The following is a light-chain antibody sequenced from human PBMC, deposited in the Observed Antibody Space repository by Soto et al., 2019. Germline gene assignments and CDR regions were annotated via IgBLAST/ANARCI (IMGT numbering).Light chain of an antibody. CDR1: SSDVGGYKY. CDR2: EVT. Sequence: QSALTQPPSASGSPGQSVTISCTGTSSDVGGYKYVSWYQHHPGKAPKVVIYEVTKRPSGVPDRFSGSQSGNTAALTVSGLQAEDEADYYCSSSGGTNNVVFGGGTKLTVL. J-gene: IGLJ2*01. V-gene: IGLV2-8*01. CDR3: SSSGGTNNVV.